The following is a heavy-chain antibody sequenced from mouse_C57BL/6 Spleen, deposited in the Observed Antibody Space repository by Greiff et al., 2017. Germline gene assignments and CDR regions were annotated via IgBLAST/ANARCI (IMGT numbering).Heavy chain of an antibody. Sequence: VKVVESGAELVRPGASVKPSCKASGYTFTDYYINWVKQRPGQGLEWIARIYPGSGNTYYNEKFKGKATLTAEKSSSTAYMQLSSLTSEDSAVYFCARSPYYYGSSLYYFDYWGQGTTLTVSS. V-gene: IGHV1-76*01. CDR2: IYPGSGNT. CDR3: ARSPYYYGSSLYYFDY. J-gene: IGHJ2*01. D-gene: IGHD1-1*01. CDR1: GYTFTDYY.